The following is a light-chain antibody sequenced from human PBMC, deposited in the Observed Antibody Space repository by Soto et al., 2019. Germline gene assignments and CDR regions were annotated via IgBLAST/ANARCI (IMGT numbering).Light chain of an antibody. V-gene: IGKV3-15*01. CDR1: RSVGTS. Sequence: ETVMTQSPATLSVSPGERATLSCRASRSVGTSLAWYQQKPGQAPRVLMYGASSRATGVPGRFSGSGSATEFTLTISSLQSEDFAVYYCQQYYSWPLTFGGGTKVDIK. CDR3: QQYYSWPLT. J-gene: IGKJ4*01. CDR2: GAS.